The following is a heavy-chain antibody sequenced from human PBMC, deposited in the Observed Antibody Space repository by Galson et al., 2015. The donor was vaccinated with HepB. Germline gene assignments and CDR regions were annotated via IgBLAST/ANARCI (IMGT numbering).Heavy chain of an antibody. CDR1: GYTFTGYY. CDR3: ARDLRCSSTSCYTSWGY. CDR2: INPNSGGT. V-gene: IGHV1-2*02. J-gene: IGHJ4*02. Sequence: SVKVSCKASGYTFTGYYMHWVRQAPGQGLEWMGWINPNSGGTNYAQKFQGRVTMTRDTSISTAYMELSRLRSDDTAVYYCARDLRCSSTSCYTSWGYWGQGTLVTVSS. D-gene: IGHD2-2*02.